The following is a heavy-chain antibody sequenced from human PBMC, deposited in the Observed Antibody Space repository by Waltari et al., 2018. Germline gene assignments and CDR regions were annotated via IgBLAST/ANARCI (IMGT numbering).Heavy chain of an antibody. D-gene: IGHD1-26*01. CDR1: GFTFSRYW. J-gene: IGHJ5*02. V-gene: IGHV3-74*01. Sequence: EVQLVESGGGLVQQGGSLRLSCAASGFTFSRYWMHWVRQVPGKGLVWVSRIKSDGRSTSYADSVKGRFTISRDNAKNTLYLQMNSLRAEDTAVYFCAADADSGGYSWFDPWGQGTLVTVSS. CDR3: AADADSGGYSWFDP. CDR2: IKSDGRST.